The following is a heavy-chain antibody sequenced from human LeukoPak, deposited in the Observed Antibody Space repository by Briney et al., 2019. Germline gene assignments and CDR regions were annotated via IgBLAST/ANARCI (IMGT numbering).Heavy chain of an antibody. V-gene: IGHV3-23*01. D-gene: IGHD2-15*01. Sequence: AGGALRLSCGASGFTFSSTSMSWVRQARGRSLGSVAVHVSAGHGTSYAASLQARFTIPRANSHNTLYLQMHSLRAEDTAVYYCAKLPTSWGQGTLVTVSS. CDR2: HVSAGHGT. CDR1: GFTFSSTS. J-gene: IGHJ4*02. CDR3: AKLPTS.